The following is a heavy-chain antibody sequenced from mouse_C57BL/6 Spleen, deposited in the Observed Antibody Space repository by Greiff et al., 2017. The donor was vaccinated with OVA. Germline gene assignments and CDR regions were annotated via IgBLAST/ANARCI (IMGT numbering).Heavy chain of an antibody. CDR1: GYAFTSYW. CDR2: IYPGSGST. CDR3: ASDLGDFDC. Sequence: VQLQQPGAELVKPGASVKMSCKASGYAFTSYWITWVKQRPGQGLEWIGDIYPGSGSTNYNEKFKSKATLTVDTSSSTAYMQLSSLTSEDSAAYYCASDLGDFDCWGTGTTLTVSS. V-gene: IGHV1-55*01. D-gene: IGHD2-13*01. J-gene: IGHJ1*03.